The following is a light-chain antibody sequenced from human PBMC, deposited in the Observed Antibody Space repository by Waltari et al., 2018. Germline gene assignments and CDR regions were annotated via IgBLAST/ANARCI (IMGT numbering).Light chain of an antibody. V-gene: IGKV1-39*01. CDR1: QSIRKY. Sequence: DIQMTQSPSSLSASLGDRVTITCRASQSIRKYLNWYQQRPGKAPKLLIYGKSSLQSGVPSRFSGSGSGTDFTRTINTLQPEDFATYFCQQSYGPPYTFGQGTRLEIK. CDR2: GKS. J-gene: IGKJ2*01. CDR3: QQSYGPPYT.